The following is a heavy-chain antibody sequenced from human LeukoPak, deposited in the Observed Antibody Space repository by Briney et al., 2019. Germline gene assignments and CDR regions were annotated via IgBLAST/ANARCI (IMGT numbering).Heavy chain of an antibody. V-gene: IGHV3-48*01. CDR3: AEDIAFLAGYGKRNFDY. CDR2: IRSSSTI. J-gene: IGHJ4*02. Sequence: GGSLRLSCAASGFTFSSYSMNWVRQAPGKGLEWVSYIRSSSTIYYADSVKGRFTISTDNANNSLYLQMNSLRAEDTAVYYCAEDIAFLAGYGKRNFDYWGQGTLVTVSS. D-gene: IGHD3-9*01. CDR1: GFTFSSYS.